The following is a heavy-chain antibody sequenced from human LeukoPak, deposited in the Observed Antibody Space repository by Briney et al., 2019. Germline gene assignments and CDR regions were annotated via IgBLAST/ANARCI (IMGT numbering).Heavy chain of an antibody. D-gene: IGHD5/OR15-5a*01. Sequence: GESLKISCKGSGYSFTSYWISWVRQMPGKGLEWVGKINPSDSYTNYSPSFQGGVTISADKSISTAYLQWSSLKASDTAMYYCARRGYSVYDYFDYWGQGTLVTVSS. CDR3: ARRGYSVYDYFDY. V-gene: IGHV5-10-1*01. CDR1: GYSFTSYW. CDR2: INPSDSYT. J-gene: IGHJ4*02.